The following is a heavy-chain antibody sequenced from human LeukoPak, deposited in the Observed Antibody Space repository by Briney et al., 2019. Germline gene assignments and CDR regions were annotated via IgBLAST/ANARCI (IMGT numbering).Heavy chain of an antibody. CDR2: IYDSGTS. Sequence: SETLSLTCTVSGGSVTTYYWSWIRQPAGKGLEWIGYIYDSGTSKYNPSFKSRATISVDTSKNQFPLKLTSVTAADTAMYYCARFLVREGLYYFDYWGQGTLVTVSS. CDR3: ARFLVREGLYYFDY. CDR1: GGSVTTYY. V-gene: IGHV4-59*02. J-gene: IGHJ4*02. D-gene: IGHD3-10*01.